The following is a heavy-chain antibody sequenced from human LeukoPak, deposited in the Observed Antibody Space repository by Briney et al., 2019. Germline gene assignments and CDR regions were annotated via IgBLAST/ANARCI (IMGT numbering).Heavy chain of an antibody. J-gene: IGHJ4*02. CDR1: GFTFSSYW. D-gene: IGHD3-10*01. CDR3: ARLYGSGKVEDY. CDR2: IKEDGSDK. Sequence: PGGSLRLSCAASGFTFSSYWMSWVRQVPGRGLEWVANIKEDGSDKYYMDSVKGRFTISRDNAKNSLYLQMNSLRAEDTAVYYCARLYGSGKVEDYWGQGTPVTVSS. V-gene: IGHV3-7*01.